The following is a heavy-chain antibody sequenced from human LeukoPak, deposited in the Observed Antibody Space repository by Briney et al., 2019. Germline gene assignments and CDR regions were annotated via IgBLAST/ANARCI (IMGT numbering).Heavy chain of an antibody. J-gene: IGHJ6*03. CDR2: MNPNSGNT. CDR3: VREYQVPSDGFLYYYMDV. D-gene: IGHD2-2*01. CDR1: GYTFTSYD. V-gene: IGHV1-8*03. Sequence: ASVKVSCKASGYTFTSYDINWVRQATGQGLEWMGWMNPNSGNTGYAQKFQGRVTITRNTSISTAYMELSSLRSDDTAVYYCVREYQVPSDGFLYYYMDVWGKGTTVTVSS.